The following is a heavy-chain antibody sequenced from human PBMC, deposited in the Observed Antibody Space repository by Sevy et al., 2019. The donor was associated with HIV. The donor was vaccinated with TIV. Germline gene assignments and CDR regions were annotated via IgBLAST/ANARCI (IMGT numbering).Heavy chain of an antibody. Sequence: GGSLRLSCAASGFIFSDFYMSWVSQAPGKGLEWISYISSRGSTIYYADSVMGRFTISRDNAKNSTYLQMNSLTAEDTAVYYCARDHVVVEPLANYGMDVWGQGTTVTVSS. J-gene: IGHJ6*02. V-gene: IGHV3-11*01. CDR1: GFIFSDFY. CDR2: ISSRGSTI. CDR3: ARDHVVVEPLANYGMDV. D-gene: IGHD2-2*01.